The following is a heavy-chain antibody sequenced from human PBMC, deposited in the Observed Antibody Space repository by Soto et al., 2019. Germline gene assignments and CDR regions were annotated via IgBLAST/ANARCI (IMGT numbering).Heavy chain of an antibody. CDR1: GFTFSSYA. J-gene: IGHJ6*02. CDR3: ARDRTYYYGSGSYYISSWYGMDV. CDR2: ISYDGSNK. D-gene: IGHD3-10*01. Sequence: GGSLRLSCAASGFTFSSYAMHWVRQAPGKGLEWVAVISYDGSNKYYADSVKGRFTISRDNSKNTLYLQMNSLRAEDTAVYYCARDRTYYYGSGSYYISSWYGMDVWGQGTTVTVSS. V-gene: IGHV3-30-3*01.